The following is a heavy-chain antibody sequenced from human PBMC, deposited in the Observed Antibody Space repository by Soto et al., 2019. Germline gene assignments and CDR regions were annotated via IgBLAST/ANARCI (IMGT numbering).Heavy chain of an antibody. V-gene: IGHV3-30-3*01. Sequence: GGSLRLSXAGTGFTFSSHAMNWVRQAPGRGLEWVSVISFDGSNKYYAESVRGRYSISRDNSKNILYLDMHSLRPDDTAIYYCARAHGPYYDSSFYGLARNYFDYWGQGAPVTVSS. D-gene: IGHD3-22*01. CDR2: ISFDGSNK. CDR3: ARAHGPYYDSSFYGLARNYFDY. CDR1: GFTFSSHA. J-gene: IGHJ4*02.